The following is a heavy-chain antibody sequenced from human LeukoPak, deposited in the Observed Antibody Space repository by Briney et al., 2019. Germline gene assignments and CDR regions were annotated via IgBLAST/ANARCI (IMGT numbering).Heavy chain of an antibody. D-gene: IGHD4-11*01. V-gene: IGHV1-69*13. CDR3: ARVTDYTMGGTAFDI. Sequence: ASVKVSCKASGYTFTGYYIHWVRQAPGQGLEWMGGIIPVFGTPNYAQKFQGRVTISADDSTTTAYMELSSLRSEDTAVYYCARVTDYTMGGTAFDIWGQGTMVTVSS. CDR1: GYTFTGYY. J-gene: IGHJ3*02. CDR2: IIPVFGTP.